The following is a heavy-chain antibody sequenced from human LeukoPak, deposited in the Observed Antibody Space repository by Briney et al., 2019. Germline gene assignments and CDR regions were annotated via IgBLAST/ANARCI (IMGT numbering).Heavy chain of an antibody. CDR2: IGTAGDT. CDR1: GFTFSSYD. CDR3: SRGAKYSSSWSMYYYYYGMDV. Sequence: GGSLRLSCAASGFTFSSYDMHWVRQATGKGLEWVSAIGTAGDTYYPGSVKGRFTISRENAKNSLYLQMNSLRAGDTAVYYCSRGAKYSSSWSMYYYYYGMDVWGQGTTVTASS. V-gene: IGHV3-13*01. D-gene: IGHD6-13*01. J-gene: IGHJ6*02.